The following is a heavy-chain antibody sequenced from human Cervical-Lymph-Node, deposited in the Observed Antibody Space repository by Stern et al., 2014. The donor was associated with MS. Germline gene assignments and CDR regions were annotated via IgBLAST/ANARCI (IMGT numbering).Heavy chain of an antibody. J-gene: IGHJ4*02. CDR1: GHDFSTYW. V-gene: IGHV5-10-1*01. CDR2: IDPSDSYT. CDR3: ARHDSWGGLDI. D-gene: IGHD1-1*01. Sequence: EVQLEESGAEVKKPGETLRISCQGSGHDFSTYWITWVRQLPGKGLEWMGRIDPSDSYTPYSPSFRGHVTLSADKSTNTAYVQWSSLEASDTAVYYCARHDSWGGLDIWGQGTLVIVSS.